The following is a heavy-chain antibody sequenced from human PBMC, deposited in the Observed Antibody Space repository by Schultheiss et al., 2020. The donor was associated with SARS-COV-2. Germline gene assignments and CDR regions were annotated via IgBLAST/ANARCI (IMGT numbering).Heavy chain of an antibody. Sequence: SETLSLTCAVYGGSFSGYYWSWIRQPPGKGLEWIGSIYYSGSTYYNPSLKSRVTISVDTSKNQFSLKLSSVTAADTAVYYCAREGDSSGYYYPIDYWGQGTLVTVSS. D-gene: IGHD3-22*01. J-gene: IGHJ4*02. CDR3: AREGDSSGYYYPIDY. CDR2: IYYSGST. CDR1: GGSFSGYY. V-gene: IGHV4-34*01.